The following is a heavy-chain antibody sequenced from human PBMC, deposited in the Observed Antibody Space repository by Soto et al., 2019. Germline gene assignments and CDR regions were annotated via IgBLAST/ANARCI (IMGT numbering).Heavy chain of an antibody. CDR3: AHKLEVDVTATHDY. V-gene: IGHV2-5*02. Sequence: SGPTLVNPTQTLTLTCTFSGFSLSTSGVGVGWIRQPPGKALEWLALIYWDDDKRYSPSLKSRLTITKDTSKNQVVLTMSNMDPVDTATYYCAHKLEVDVTATHDYWSQGTLVTVAS. CDR2: IYWDDDK. D-gene: IGHD2-15*01. CDR1: GFSLSTSGVG. J-gene: IGHJ4*02.